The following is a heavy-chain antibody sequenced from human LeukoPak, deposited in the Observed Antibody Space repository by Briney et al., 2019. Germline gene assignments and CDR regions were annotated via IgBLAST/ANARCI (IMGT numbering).Heavy chain of an antibody. CDR2: ISWNSGSI. CDR1: GFTFDDYA. Sequence: GGSLRLSCAASGFTFDDYAMHWVRQAPGKGLEWVSGISWNSGSIGYADSVKGRFTISRDNAKNSLYLQMNSLRAEDTALYYCAKAHVVVPAAMGSSGFDYWGQGTLVTVSS. D-gene: IGHD2-2*01. J-gene: IGHJ4*02. V-gene: IGHV3-9*01. CDR3: AKAHVVVPAAMGSSGFDY.